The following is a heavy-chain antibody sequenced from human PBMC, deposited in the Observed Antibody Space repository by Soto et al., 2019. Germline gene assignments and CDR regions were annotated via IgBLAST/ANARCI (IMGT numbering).Heavy chain of an antibody. CDR3: ARDLGTRGDY. Sequence: SETLSFTCTVSGGSVSSGSYYWSWIRQPPGKGLEWIGYIYYSGSTNYNPSLKSRVTISVDTSKNQFSLKLSSVTAADTAVYYCARDLGTRGDYWGQGTLVTVSS. V-gene: IGHV4-61*01. CDR1: GGSVSSGSYY. D-gene: IGHD3-10*01. CDR2: IYYSGST. J-gene: IGHJ4*02.